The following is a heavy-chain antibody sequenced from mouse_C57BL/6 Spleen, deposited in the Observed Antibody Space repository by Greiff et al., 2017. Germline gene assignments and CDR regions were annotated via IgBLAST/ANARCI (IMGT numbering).Heavy chain of an antibody. V-gene: IGHV1-50*01. Sequence: QVQLKQPGAELVKPGASVKLSCKASGYTFTSYWMQWVKQRPGQGLEWIGEIDPSDSYTNYNQKFKGKATLTVDTSSSTAYMQLSSLTSEDSAVYYCARRYYGSLYAMDYWGQGTSVTVSS. CDR3: ARRYYGSLYAMDY. J-gene: IGHJ4*01. D-gene: IGHD1-1*01. CDR1: GYTFTSYW. CDR2: IDPSDSYT.